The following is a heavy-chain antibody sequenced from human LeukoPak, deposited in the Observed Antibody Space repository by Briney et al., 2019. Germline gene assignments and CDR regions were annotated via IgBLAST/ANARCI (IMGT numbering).Heavy chain of an antibody. V-gene: IGHV1-69*13. CDR2: IIPIFGTA. Sequence: SVKVSCKASGGTFSSYAISWVRQAPGQGLEWMGGIIPIFGTANYAQKFQGRVTITADESTSTAHMELSSLRSEDTAVYYCARDLTTVTTAGNYWGQGTLVTVSS. CDR3: ARDLTTVTTAGNY. J-gene: IGHJ4*02. CDR1: GGTFSSYA. D-gene: IGHD4-17*01.